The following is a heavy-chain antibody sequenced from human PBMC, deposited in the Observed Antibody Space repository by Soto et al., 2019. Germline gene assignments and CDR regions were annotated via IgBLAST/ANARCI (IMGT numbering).Heavy chain of an antibody. CDR2: ISAYNGNT. D-gene: IGHD5-12*01. CDR3: ATRRGYSGYDPGWFDP. CDR1: GYTFTSYG. J-gene: IGHJ5*02. V-gene: IGHV1-18*01. Sequence: ASVKVSCKASGYTFTSYGISWVRQAPGQGLEWMGWISAYNGNTNYAQKLQGRVTMTTDTSTSTAYMELRSLRSDDTAVYYGATRRGYSGYDPGWFDPWGQGTLVTVSS.